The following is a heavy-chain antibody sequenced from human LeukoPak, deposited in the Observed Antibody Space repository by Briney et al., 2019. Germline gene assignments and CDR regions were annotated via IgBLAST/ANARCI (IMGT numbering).Heavy chain of an antibody. CDR3: ARGNWNFYYFDY. J-gene: IGHJ4*02. Sequence: ASVKVSCKAFGYTFTDYHMHWVRQAPGQGLEWMGWISAYNGNTNYAQKLQGRVTMTTDTSTSTAYMELRSLRSDDTAVYYCARGNWNFYYFDYWGQGTLVTVSS. CDR1: GYTFTDYH. V-gene: IGHV1-18*04. D-gene: IGHD1-1*01. CDR2: ISAYNGNT.